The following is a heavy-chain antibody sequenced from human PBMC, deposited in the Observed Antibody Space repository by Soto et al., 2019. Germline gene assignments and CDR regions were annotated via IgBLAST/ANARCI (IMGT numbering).Heavy chain of an antibody. V-gene: IGHV4-4*07. Sequence: SETLSLTCTVSGGSIKKYYWNWIRQPAGKGLEWIGRIYSSGSTNYNPSLKGRVTMLVDTSKSQFSLNLNSVTAADTAVYYCAGIGEDIYYGMDVWGQGTTVTVSS. CDR3: AGIGEDIYYGMDV. CDR2: IYSSGST. CDR1: GGSIKKYY. J-gene: IGHJ6*02. D-gene: IGHD2-15*01.